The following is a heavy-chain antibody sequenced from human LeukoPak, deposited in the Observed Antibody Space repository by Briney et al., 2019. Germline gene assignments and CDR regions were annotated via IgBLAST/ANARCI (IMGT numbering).Heavy chain of an antibody. CDR1: GGSISSYY. V-gene: IGHV4-39*01. CDR2: ISYSGST. J-gene: IGHJ5*02. Sequence: SETLSLTCTVSGGSISSYYWGWIRQPPGKGLEWIGSISYSGSTYYNPSLKSRVTISVDTSKNQFSLKVNSVTAADTAVFYCARQRDDFWSTNWFDHWGQGTLVTVSS. D-gene: IGHD3-3*01. CDR3: ARQRDDFWSTNWFDH.